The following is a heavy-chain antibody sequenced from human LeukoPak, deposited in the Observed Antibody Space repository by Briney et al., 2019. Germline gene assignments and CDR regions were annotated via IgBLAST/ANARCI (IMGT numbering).Heavy chain of an antibody. CDR3: AIRTKREFSSGGHEGY. J-gene: IGHJ4*02. V-gene: IGHV1-69*13. CDR1: GGTFSSYA. D-gene: IGHD6-19*01. Sequence: SVKVSCKASGGTFSSYAISWVRQAPGQGLEWMGGIIPIFGTANYAQKFQGRVTITADESTSTAYMELSSLRSEDTAVYYCAIRTKREFSSGGHEGYWGQGTLVTVSS. CDR2: IIPIFGTA.